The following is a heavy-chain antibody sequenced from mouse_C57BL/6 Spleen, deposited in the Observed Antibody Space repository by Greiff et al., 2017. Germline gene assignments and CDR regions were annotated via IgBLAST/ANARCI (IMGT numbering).Heavy chain of an antibody. CDR3: AREGLRRQYAMDY. Sequence: EVQLVESGGGLVKPGGSLKLSCAASGFTFSSYAMSWVRQTPEKRLEWVATISDGGSYTYYPDNVKGRFTISRDNAKNNLYLQMSHLKSEDTAMYYCAREGLRRQYAMDYWGQGTSVTVSS. CDR2: ISDGGSYT. V-gene: IGHV5-4*01. CDR1: GFTFSSYA. J-gene: IGHJ4*01. D-gene: IGHD2-2*01.